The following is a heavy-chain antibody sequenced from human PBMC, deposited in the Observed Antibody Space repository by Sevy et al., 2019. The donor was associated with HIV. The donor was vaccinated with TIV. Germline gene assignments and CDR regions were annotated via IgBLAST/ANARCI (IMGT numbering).Heavy chain of an antibody. V-gene: IGHV1-24*01. D-gene: IGHD2-15*01. CDR2: LYPGNGEI. Sequence: ASVKVSCKVFGYSLSKLSMHWVRQAPGKGLEWMGSLYPGNGEITYAQTLQGRVTMTEDTSTDTAYMDLSSLTFEDTATYYCATVGLGYYSGSSYYQGDWFDPWGQGTLVTVSS. J-gene: IGHJ5*02. CDR3: ATVGLGYYSGSSYYQGDWFDP. CDR1: GYSLSKLS.